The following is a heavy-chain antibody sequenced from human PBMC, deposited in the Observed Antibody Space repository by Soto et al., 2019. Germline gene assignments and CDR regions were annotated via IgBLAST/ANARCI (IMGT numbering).Heavy chain of an antibody. J-gene: IGHJ4*02. D-gene: IGHD3-22*01. CDR1: GGTFSSYA. V-gene: IGHV1-69*13. CDR2: IIPIFGTA. Sequence: SVKVSCKASGGTFSSYAISWVRQAPGQGLEWMGGIIPIFGTANYAQKFQGRVTITADESASTAYMELSSLRSEDTAVYYCARRLDYHDSSGYFDDWGQATLVTVSS. CDR3: ARRLDYHDSSGYFDD.